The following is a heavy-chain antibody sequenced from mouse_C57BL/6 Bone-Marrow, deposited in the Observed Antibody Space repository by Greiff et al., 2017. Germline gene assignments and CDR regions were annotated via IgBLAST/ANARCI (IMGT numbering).Heavy chain of an antibody. CDR2: IDPENGDT. Sequence: VHVKQSGAELVRPGASVKLSCTASGFNIKDDYMHWVKQRPEQGLEWIGWIDPENGDTEYDSKFQGKATITADTSSNTAYLQLSSLTSEDTAVYYCTTGYLRYFDYWGQGTTLTVSA. CDR1: GFNIKDDY. J-gene: IGHJ2*01. V-gene: IGHV14-4*01. D-gene: IGHD2-2*01. CDR3: TTGYLRYFDY.